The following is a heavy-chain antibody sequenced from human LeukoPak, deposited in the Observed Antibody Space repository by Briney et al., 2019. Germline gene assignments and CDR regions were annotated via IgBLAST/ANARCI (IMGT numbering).Heavy chain of an antibody. CDR3: ARGRRSSTSNTTNWFDP. J-gene: IGHJ5*02. CDR2: INHSGST. Sequence: SETLSLTCAVYGGSFSGYCWSWIRQPPGKGLEWIGEINHSGSTNYNPSLKSRVTISVDTSKNQFSLKLSSVTAADTAVYYCARGRRSSTSNTTNWFDPWGQGTLVTVSS. V-gene: IGHV4-34*01. CDR1: GGSFSGYC. D-gene: IGHD2-2*01.